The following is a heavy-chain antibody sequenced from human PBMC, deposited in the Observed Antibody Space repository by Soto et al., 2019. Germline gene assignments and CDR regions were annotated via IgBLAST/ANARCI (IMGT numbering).Heavy chain of an antibody. CDR1: GGSIGGSY. V-gene: IGHV4-59*01. CDR3: ARSVAVPGAHIDY. Sequence: SETLSLTCSVSGGSIGGSYWSWVRQSPGKELEWLGYVYYTGSTNYSPSLRSRVSISVDTSKNEFSLRLSSVTAADTAVYFCARSVAVPGAHIDYWGQGTQVTVSS. CDR2: VYYTGST. J-gene: IGHJ4*02. D-gene: IGHD6-19*01.